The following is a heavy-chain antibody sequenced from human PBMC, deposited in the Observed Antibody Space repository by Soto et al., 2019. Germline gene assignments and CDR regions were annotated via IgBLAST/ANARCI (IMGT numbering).Heavy chain of an antibody. Sequence: EVQLLDSGGGLVQPGGSLRLSCAASGFTFSSYAMNWVRQAPGKGLEWVSVISGSGDSTYYADSVKGRFTISRDNSKNTLYLQMTSLGTEDTAVYYCARRGPGTYFDYWGQGTLVTVSS. J-gene: IGHJ4*02. CDR2: ISGSGDST. CDR3: ARRGPGTYFDY. V-gene: IGHV3-23*01. D-gene: IGHD6-13*01. CDR1: GFTFSSYA.